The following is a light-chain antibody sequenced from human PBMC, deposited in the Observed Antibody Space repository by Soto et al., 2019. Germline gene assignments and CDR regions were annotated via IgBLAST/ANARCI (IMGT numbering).Light chain of an antibody. CDR3: AAWDDSLTGRV. CDR2: NDN. CDR1: SSNIGSNI. V-gene: IGLV1-44*01. J-gene: IGLJ3*02. Sequence: QSVLTQPPSASGTPGQRVTISCSGSSSNIGSNIVNWYQQLPGTAPKLLIYNDNQQPSGVPDRFSGSKSGTSASLAISGLQSEDEADYYCAAWDDSLTGRVFGGGTKLTVL.